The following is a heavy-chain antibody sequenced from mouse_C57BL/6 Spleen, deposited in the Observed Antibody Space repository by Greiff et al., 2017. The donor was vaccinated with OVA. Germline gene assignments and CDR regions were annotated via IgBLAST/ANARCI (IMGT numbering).Heavy chain of an antibody. CDR1: GYTFTSYW. Sequence: QVQLQQSGAELVKPGASVKLSCKASGYTFTSYWMHWVKQRPGQGLEWIGMIHPNSGSTNYNEKFKSKATLTVDKSSSTAYMQLSSLTSEDSAVYYCARGIGDYYAMDYWGQGTSVTVSS. D-gene: IGHD2-14*01. J-gene: IGHJ4*01. V-gene: IGHV1-64*01. CDR2: IHPNSGST. CDR3: ARGIGDYYAMDY.